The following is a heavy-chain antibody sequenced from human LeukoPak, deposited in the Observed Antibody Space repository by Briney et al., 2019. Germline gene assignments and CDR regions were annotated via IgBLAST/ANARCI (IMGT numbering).Heavy chain of an antibody. CDR2: ISYDGSNK. CDR1: GFTFSSYA. CDR3: AKDWGGQVDY. J-gene: IGHJ4*02. D-gene: IGHD7-27*01. Sequence: GGSLRLSCAASGFTFSSYAMHWVRQAPGKGLEWVAVISYDGSNKYYADSVKGRFTISRDNSKNTLYLQMNSLRAEDTAVYYCAKDWGGQVDYWGQGTLVTVSS. V-gene: IGHV3-30-3*01.